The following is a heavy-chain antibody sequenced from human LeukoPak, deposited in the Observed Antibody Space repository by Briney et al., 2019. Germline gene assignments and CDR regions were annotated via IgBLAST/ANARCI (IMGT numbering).Heavy chain of an antibody. V-gene: IGHV1-46*01. CDR3: ASSSYGYLYVDY. Sequence: ASVKVSCKASGYTFTSYYMHWVRQAPGQGLEWMGIINPSGGSTSYAQKFQGRVTMTRDMSTSTVYMELSSLRSEDTAVYYCASSSYGYLYVDYWGQGTLVTVSS. CDR2: INPSGGST. J-gene: IGHJ4*02. CDR1: GYTFTSYY. D-gene: IGHD5-18*01.